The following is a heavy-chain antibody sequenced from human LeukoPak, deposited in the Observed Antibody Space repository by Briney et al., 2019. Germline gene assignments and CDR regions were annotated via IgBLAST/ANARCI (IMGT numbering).Heavy chain of an antibody. CDR3: VRGSGWFFGL. V-gene: IGHV3-7*01. D-gene: IGHD6-19*01. Sequence: GGPLRLSCAASQFSISYDWMHWVRQAPWKGLEWVASIKEDGRDIHYLDSVKGRFSISRDNAKNSLYLEMNTLRAEDTAVYYCVRGSGWFFGLWGQGSLVTVSS. J-gene: IGHJ4*02. CDR1: QFSISYDW. CDR2: IKEDGRDI.